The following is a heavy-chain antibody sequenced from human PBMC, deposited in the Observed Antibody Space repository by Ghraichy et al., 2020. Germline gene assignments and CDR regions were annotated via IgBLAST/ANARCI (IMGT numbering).Heavy chain of an antibody. CDR2: IRSKAYGGAT. CDR3: SRDLLGATLDAFDI. CDR1: GFTFDDYT. J-gene: IGHJ3*02. Sequence: GGSLRLSCTTSGFTFDDYTMNWFRQAPGKGLEWVGFIRSKAYGGATQYAASVKGRFTISRDDSKSIAYLQMNSLITEDTAVYYCSRDLLGATLDAFDIWGQGTMVTVSS. V-gene: IGHV3-49*03. D-gene: IGHD1-26*01.